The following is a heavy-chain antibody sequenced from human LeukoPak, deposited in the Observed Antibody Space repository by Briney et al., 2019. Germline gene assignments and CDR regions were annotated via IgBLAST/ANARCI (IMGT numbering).Heavy chain of an antibody. D-gene: IGHD5-24*01. J-gene: IGHJ5*02. Sequence: AGGSLRLSCAASGFSFGGHYMSWLRQAPGKGPEWLSYISGNGGDIAYADSVKGRFSISRDNARTSLYLQMHSLRVEDTGVYYCARGDPHADLWGQGTLVTVSS. CDR3: ARGDPHADL. V-gene: IGHV3-11*04. CDR1: GFSFGGHY. CDR2: ISGNGGDI.